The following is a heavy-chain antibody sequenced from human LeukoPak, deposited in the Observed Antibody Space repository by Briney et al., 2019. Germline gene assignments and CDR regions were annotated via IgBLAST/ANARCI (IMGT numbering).Heavy chain of an antibody. CDR2: IKQDGNEK. CDR3: ARSLVRGAPDY. Sequence: PGGSLRLSCAASGFTFSNDWMSWVRQAPGKGLEGVANIKQDGNEKYYVDSVRGRFTSSRDNAKNSLYLQMNSLRVEDTAVYYCARSLVRGAPDYWGQGTLVTVSS. CDR1: GFTFSNDW. V-gene: IGHV3-7*01. J-gene: IGHJ4*02. D-gene: IGHD3-10*01.